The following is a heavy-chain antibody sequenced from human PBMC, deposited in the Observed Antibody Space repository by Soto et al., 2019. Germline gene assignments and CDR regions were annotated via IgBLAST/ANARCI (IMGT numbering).Heavy chain of an antibody. J-gene: IGHJ6*03. D-gene: IGHD6-6*01. CDR1: GFTLSGYA. Sequence: EVQLAESGGGLAQPGGSLRLSCAASGFTLSGYAMDWVRQAPGKGLEYVSGISSNGVGTYYANSVQGRFTISRDKSKNTVYLQMGSRRLDELAVYYCARLARPDFYYMDVWGKGTTVT. V-gene: IGHV3-64*01. CDR2: ISSNGVGT. CDR3: ARLARPDFYYMDV.